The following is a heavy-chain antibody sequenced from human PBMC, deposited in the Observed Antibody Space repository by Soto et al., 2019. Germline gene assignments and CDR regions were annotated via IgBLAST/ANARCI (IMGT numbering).Heavy chain of an antibody. D-gene: IGHD5-18*01. V-gene: IGHV3-30*03. J-gene: IGHJ4*02. CDR1: GFTFSNYG. CDR3: ARDRVQIWLYVGIFDD. Sequence: GGSLRLSCAASGFTFSNYGMHWVRQAPGKGLEWVAVISNDGSNKNYADSVKGRFTISRDNSRNTLYLHLNSLRAEDTAVYYCARDRVQIWLYVGIFDDWGQGTMVNVSS. CDR2: ISNDGSNK.